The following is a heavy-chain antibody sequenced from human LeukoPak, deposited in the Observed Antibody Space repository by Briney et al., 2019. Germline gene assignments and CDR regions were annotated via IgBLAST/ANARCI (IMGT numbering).Heavy chain of an antibody. Sequence: PSETLSLTCAVYSGSFSGYYWNWLRQPPGKGLEWIGEINYSESTNYNPSLKSRVTISVDTSKKQFSLKLTSVTAADTAVYYCARGRTYYDSSGYYYVWFDPWGQGTLVTVSS. J-gene: IGHJ5*02. D-gene: IGHD3-22*01. CDR3: ARGRTYYDSSGYYYVWFDP. CDR1: SGSFSGYY. CDR2: INYSEST. V-gene: IGHV4-34*01.